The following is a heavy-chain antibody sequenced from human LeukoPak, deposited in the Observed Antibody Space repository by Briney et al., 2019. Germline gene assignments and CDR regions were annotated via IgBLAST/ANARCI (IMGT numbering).Heavy chain of an antibody. CDR1: GYTFTSYY. CDR3: AKDYDFWSGHNWFDP. V-gene: IGHV1-46*01. J-gene: IGHJ5*02. Sequence: GASVKVSCKASGYTFTSYYMHWVRQAPGQGLEWMGIINPSGGSTSYAQKFQGRVTMTRDTSTSTVYMELSSLRSEDTAVYYCAKDYDFWSGHNWFDPWGQGTLVTVSS. CDR2: INPSGGST. D-gene: IGHD3-3*01.